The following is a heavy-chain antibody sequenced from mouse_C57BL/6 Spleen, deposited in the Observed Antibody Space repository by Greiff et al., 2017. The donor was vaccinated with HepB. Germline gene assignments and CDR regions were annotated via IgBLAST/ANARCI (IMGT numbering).Heavy chain of an antibody. Sequence: EVQLVESGGGLVKPGGSLKLSCAASGFTFSSYAMSWVRQTPEKRLEWVATISDGGSSTYYPDNVKGRFTISRDTSKNNLYLKMSHLKSEDTAMYYCARVCYGYERGFDYWGQGTTRTVSS. J-gene: IGHJ2*01. CDR3: ARVCYGYERGFDY. V-gene: IGHV5-4*01. CDR1: GFTFSSYA. CDR2: ISDGGSST. D-gene: IGHD2-2*01.